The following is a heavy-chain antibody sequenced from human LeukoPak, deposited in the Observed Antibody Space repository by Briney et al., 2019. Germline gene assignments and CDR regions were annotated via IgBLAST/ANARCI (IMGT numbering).Heavy chain of an antibody. J-gene: IGHJ4*02. V-gene: IGHV3-21*01. CDR1: GFTFSSYS. Sequence: GGSLRLSCAASGFTFSSYSMNWVRQAPGKGLGWVSSISSSSYIYYADSVKGRFTISRDNAKNSLYLQMNSLRAEDTAVFYCARGFHRYSYDSGPYAVYWGQGTLVTVSS. CDR3: ARGFHRYSYDSGPYAVY. D-gene: IGHD3-22*01. CDR2: ISSSSYI.